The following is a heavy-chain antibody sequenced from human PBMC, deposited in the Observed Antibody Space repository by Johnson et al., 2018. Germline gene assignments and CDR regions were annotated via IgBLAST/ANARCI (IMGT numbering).Heavy chain of an antibody. D-gene: IGHD5-24*01. Sequence: VQLVQSGGGLVQPGRSLRLSCAASGFTFDDYAMHWVRQAPGKGLEWVSGIGTAGATYYPGSVKGRFTISRENAKNSLYLQMSRLRDEDPALYYCAKDAVEMATTVQHWGQVTLVAVSS. CDR1: GFTFDDYA. CDR3: AKDAVEMATTVQH. J-gene: IGHJ1*01. V-gene: IGHV3-9*01. CDR2: IGTAGAT.